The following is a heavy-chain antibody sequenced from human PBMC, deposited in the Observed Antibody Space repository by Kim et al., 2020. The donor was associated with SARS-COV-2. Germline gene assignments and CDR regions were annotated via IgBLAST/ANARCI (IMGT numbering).Heavy chain of an antibody. D-gene: IGHD6-19*01. Sequence: GGSLRLSCAASGFTFSDYYMSWIRQAPGKGLEWISYITNTGVTIYYAISVQGRFTISRDNAKNSLYLQMNNLRAEDTAVYYCARGGSSASHEYWGQGGLV. V-gene: IGHV3-11*01. CDR1: GFTFSDYY. J-gene: IGHJ4*02. CDR2: ITNTGVTI. CDR3: ARGGSSASHEY.